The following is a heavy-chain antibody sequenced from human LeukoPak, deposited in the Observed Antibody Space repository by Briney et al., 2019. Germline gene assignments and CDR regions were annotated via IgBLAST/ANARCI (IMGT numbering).Heavy chain of an antibody. D-gene: IGHD3-22*01. CDR1: GFTFSSYT. J-gene: IGHJ3*02. CDR3: AKGFYDNSASGVFDI. Sequence: PGGSLRLSCAASGFTFSSYTMNWGRQAPGKGLGWVSFISSIGRSIYYADSVKGRFTISRDNSKNTLYLQMDSLRADDTAVYYCAKGFYDNSASGVFDIWGQGTMVTVSS. V-gene: IGHV3-21*01. CDR2: ISSIGRSI.